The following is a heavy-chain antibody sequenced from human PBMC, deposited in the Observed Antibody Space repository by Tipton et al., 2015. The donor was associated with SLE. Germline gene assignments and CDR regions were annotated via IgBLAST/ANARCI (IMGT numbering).Heavy chain of an antibody. J-gene: IGHJ4*02. CDR3: AKNAEKHCGGDCSPFDY. CDR2: IIYSGGST. CDR1: GFTLSSYA. Sequence: SLRLSCAASGFTLSSYAMTWVRQAPGKGLEWVSIIYSGGSTYYADSMKGRFTVSRGTSKNTLYLQMSSLRPEDTAVYYCAKNAEKHCGGDCSPFDYWGQGTLVTVSS. V-gene: IGHV3-23*03. D-gene: IGHD2-21*01.